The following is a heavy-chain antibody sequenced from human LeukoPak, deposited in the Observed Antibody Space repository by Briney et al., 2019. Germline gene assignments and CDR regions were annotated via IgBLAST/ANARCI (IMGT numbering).Heavy chain of an antibody. CDR2: IYYSGST. CDR3: ARGEDGTGDYRPTYFDS. J-gene: IGHJ4*02. D-gene: IGHD4-17*01. Sequence: PSETLSLTCTVSGGSISSYYWSWIRQPPGKGLEWIGYIYYSGSTNYNPSLKSQATISVDTSKKQFSLNLTSVTAADTAVYYCARGEDGTGDYRPTYFDSWGQGTLVTVSS. CDR1: GGSISSYY. V-gene: IGHV4-59*12.